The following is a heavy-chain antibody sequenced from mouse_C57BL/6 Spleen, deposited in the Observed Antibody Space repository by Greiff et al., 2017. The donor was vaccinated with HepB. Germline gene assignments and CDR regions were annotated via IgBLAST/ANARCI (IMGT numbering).Heavy chain of an antibody. J-gene: IGHJ3*01. CDR2: IWSGGST. V-gene: IGHV2-2*01. CDR1: GFSLTSYG. Sequence: VQLVESGPGLVQPSQSLSITCTVSGFSLTSYGVHWVRQSPGKGLEWLGVIWSGGSTDYNAAFISRLSISKDNSKSQVFFKMNSLQADDTAIYYCARTPLYYDYAFAYWGQGTLVTVSA. CDR3: ARTPLYYDYAFAY. D-gene: IGHD2-4*01.